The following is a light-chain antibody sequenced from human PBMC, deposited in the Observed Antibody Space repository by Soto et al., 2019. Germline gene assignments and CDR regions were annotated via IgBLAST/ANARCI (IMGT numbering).Light chain of an antibody. CDR2: KAS. CDR1: QSISSW. Sequence: DIHMTQSPSTLSASLVDRVAITCGASQSISSWLAWYQQKPGKAPKLLIYKASSLESGVPSRFSGSGSGTEFTLTISSLQPDDFATYYCQQYNSYSQTFGPGTKVDIK. J-gene: IGKJ3*01. V-gene: IGKV1-5*03. CDR3: QQYNSYSQT.